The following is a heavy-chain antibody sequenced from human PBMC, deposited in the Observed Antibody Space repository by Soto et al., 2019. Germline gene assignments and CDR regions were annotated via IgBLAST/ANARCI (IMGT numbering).Heavy chain of an antibody. V-gene: IGHV3-30*03. CDR1: GFTFSSYG. J-gene: IGHJ6*02. CDR3: AGGVAAEYYYYGMDV. D-gene: IGHD2-15*01. Sequence: HPGGSLRLSCAASGFTFSSYGMHWVRQAPGKGLEWVAVISYDGSNKYYADSVKGRFTISRDNSKNTLYLQMNSLRAEDTAVYYCAGGVAAEYYYYGMDVWGQGTTVTVSS. CDR2: ISYDGSNK.